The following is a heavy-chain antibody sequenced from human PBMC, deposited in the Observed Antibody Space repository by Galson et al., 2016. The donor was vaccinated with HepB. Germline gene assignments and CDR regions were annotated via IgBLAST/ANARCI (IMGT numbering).Heavy chain of an antibody. Sequence: SETLSLTCTISGGSISSYYWHWIRQYPGKGLEWIGYISYTGNLNYNPSLKSRLTISADTSENQFSLRLTSVTVADTAVYFCARDRGVRALDSWGQGILVTVSS. CDR1: GGSISSYY. V-gene: IGHV4-59*12. CDR3: ARDRGVRALDS. CDR2: ISYTGNL. D-gene: IGHD3-10*01. J-gene: IGHJ4*02.